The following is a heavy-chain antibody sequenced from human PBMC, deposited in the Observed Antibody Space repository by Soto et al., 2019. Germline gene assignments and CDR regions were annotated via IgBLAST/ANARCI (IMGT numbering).Heavy chain of an antibody. Sequence: RRPLRLSCAASGFAFSSYSMNWVRQAPGKGLECVSSISSSSTYIYYADSVKGRFTISRDNAKNSLYRQMNSLRAEDTAGYYCARDSYYDANYYGMDVWGQGTTVTVSS. CDR2: ISSSSTYI. D-gene: IGHD3-22*01. J-gene: IGHJ6*02. CDR1: GFAFSSYS. CDR3: ARDSYYDANYYGMDV. V-gene: IGHV3-21*01.